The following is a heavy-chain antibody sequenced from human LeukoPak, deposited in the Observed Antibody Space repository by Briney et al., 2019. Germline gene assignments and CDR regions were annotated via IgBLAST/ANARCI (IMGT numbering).Heavy chain of an antibody. D-gene: IGHD2-21*02. CDR1: GGSISSGAYY. CDR3: ARDLPVVTATNDYYYYYGMDV. V-gene: IGHV4-39*02. J-gene: IGHJ6*02. CDR2: IYYSGST. Sequence: SETLSLTCTVSGGSISSGAYYWGWIRQPPGKGLEWIGSIYYSGSTYYNPSLKSRVTISVDTSKNQFSLKLSSVTAADTAVYYCARDLPVVTATNDYYYYYGMDVWGQGTTVTVSS.